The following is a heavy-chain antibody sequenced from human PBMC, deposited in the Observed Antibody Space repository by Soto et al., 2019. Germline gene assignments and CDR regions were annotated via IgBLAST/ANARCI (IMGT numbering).Heavy chain of an antibody. D-gene: IGHD5-18*01. V-gene: IGHV1-8*01. CDR3: ARGGRAMVERYYYYYMDV. J-gene: IGHJ6*03. Sequence: QVQLVQSGAEVKKPGASVKVSCKASGYTFTSYDINWVRQATGQGLEWMGWMNPNSGNTGYAQKVQGRVTMTMNTSISTAYMELSSLRSEDTAVYYCARGGRAMVERYYYYYMDVWGKGTTVTVSS. CDR1: GYTFTSYD. CDR2: MNPNSGNT.